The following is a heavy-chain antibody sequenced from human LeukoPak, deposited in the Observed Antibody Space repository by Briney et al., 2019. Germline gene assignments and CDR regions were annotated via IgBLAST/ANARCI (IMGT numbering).Heavy chain of an antibody. V-gene: IGHV1-2*02. Sequence: ASVKVSCKASGYTFTGYYMHGVRQAPGQGLEWMGWINPNSGDTNYAQKFQGRVTMTRDTSSSTAYMDLSRLRSEDTAVYYCAKDQSSDWYGYYYYYMDVWGKGTTVTISS. D-gene: IGHD6-19*01. CDR3: AKDQSSDWYGYYYYYMDV. J-gene: IGHJ6*03. CDR1: GYTFTGYY. CDR2: INPNSGDT.